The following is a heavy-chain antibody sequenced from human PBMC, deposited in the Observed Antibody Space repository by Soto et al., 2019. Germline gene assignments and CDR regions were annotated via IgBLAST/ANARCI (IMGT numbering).Heavy chain of an antibody. J-gene: IGHJ4*02. CDR1: GFTFSSYA. D-gene: IGHD3-22*01. CDR3: AKDLTMIVVPWGVDY. V-gene: IGHV3-23*01. CDR2: ISGSGGST. Sequence: EVQLLESGGGLVQPGGSLRLSCAASGFTFSSYAMSWVRQAPGKGLEWVSAISGSGGSTYYADSVEGRFTISRDNSKNTLYLQMNSLRAEDTAVYYCAKDLTMIVVPWGVDYWGQGPMVTVSS.